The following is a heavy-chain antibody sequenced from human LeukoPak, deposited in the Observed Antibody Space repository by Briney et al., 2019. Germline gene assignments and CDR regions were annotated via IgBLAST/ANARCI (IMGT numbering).Heavy chain of an antibody. J-gene: IGHJ4*02. D-gene: IGHD3-10*01. CDR3: AGEGGYASGTFYNPFDY. CDR2: LHYSGST. Sequence: SETLSLTCTVSGGSISSTTYYWGWIRQPPGKGLEWIGSLHYSGSTYYNPSLKSRVTISLDTTNNQFSLNLSSVTAADTAVYYCAGEGGYASGTFYNPFDYWGQGTLVTVSS. CDR1: GGSISSTTYY. V-gene: IGHV4-39*07.